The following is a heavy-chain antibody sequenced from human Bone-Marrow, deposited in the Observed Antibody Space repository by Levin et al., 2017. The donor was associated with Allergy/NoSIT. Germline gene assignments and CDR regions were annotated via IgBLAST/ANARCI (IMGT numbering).Heavy chain of an antibody. CDR1: GFTFSTYS. CDR2: ISGDGNDI. CDR3: PRARSTTFFGMSLARTFGY. V-gene: IGHV3-21*01. D-gene: IGHD3-3*01. Sequence: GGSLRLSCAASGFTFSTYSMNWVRQAPGKGLEWVASISGDGNDINYADSVKGRFTISRDKANNALYLQMNSLRPQDTAVYYCPRARSTTFFGMSLARTFGYWGLGTLVTVSS. J-gene: IGHJ4*02.